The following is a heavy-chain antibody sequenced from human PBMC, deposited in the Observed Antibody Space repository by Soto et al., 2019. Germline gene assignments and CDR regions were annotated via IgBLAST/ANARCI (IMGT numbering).Heavy chain of an antibody. V-gene: IGHV3-53*01. D-gene: IGHD4-17*01. CDR1: GFTVSSNY. Sequence: GGSLRLSCAASGFTVSSNYMSWVRQAPGKGLEWVSVIYSGGSTYYADSVKGRFTISRDNSKNTLYLQMNSLRAEDTAVYYCARGDYDYGDYGDYYYYGMDVWGQGTTVTVSS. CDR2: IYSGGST. CDR3: ARGDYDYGDYGDYYYYGMDV. J-gene: IGHJ6*02.